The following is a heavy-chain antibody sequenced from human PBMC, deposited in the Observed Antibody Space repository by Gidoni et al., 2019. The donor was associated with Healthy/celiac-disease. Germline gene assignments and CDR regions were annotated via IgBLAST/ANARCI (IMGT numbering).Heavy chain of an antibody. CDR1: GFTFSSYA. D-gene: IGHD1-26*01. CDR3: ASLVDY. CDR2: ISYDGSNK. J-gene: IGHJ4*02. V-gene: IGHV3-30-3*01. Sequence: QVQLVESGGGVVQPGRSLRLSCAASGFTFSSYAIHWVRQAQGKGLEWVAVISYDGSNKYYADSVKGRFTISRDNSKNTLYLQMNSLRAEDTSVYYCASLVDYWGQGTLVTVSS.